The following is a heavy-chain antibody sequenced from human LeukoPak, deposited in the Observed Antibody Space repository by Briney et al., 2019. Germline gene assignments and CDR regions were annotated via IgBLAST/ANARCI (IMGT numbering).Heavy chain of an antibody. CDR2: ISGSGAST. Sequence: GGSLRLSCAASGLSFSSFIMSWVRQDPGKGLEWVSAISGSGASTYYADSVKGRFTISRDNSKNTLYLQMNSLRAEDTALYYCAKDFISQLVPRGSDYWGQGTLVTVSS. CDR3: AKDFISQLVPRGSDY. CDR1: GLSFSSFI. J-gene: IGHJ4*02. V-gene: IGHV3-23*01. D-gene: IGHD6-13*01.